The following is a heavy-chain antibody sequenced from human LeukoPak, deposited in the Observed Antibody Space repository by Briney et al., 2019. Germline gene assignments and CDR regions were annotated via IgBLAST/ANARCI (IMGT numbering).Heavy chain of an antibody. J-gene: IGHJ3*02. CDR1: GYSISSGYY. V-gene: IGHV4-38-2*02. D-gene: IGHD1-26*01. CDR3: SRGYSGSYGDLVDAFDI. Sequence: SETLSLTCTVSGYSISSGYYWGWIRPPPGKGLEWIGSIYHSGTTYYNPSLKSRVTISVDTSKNQFSLTLSSVTAADTAVYYCSRGYSGSYGDLVDAFDIWGQGTMVTVSS. CDR2: IYHSGTT.